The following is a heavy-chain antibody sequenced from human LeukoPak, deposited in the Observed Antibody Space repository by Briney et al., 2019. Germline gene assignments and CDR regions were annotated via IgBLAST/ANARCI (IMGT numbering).Heavy chain of an antibody. CDR1: GYTFTAYY. CDR3: ARDGNWGQLASHLDY. Sequence: GASVKVSCKASGYTFTAYYMHWVRQAPGQGLEWMGIINPSGGSTTYAQKFQDRVTMTRDTSTSTIYLELSSLRSEDTAVYYCARDGNWGQLASHLDYWGQGTLVTVSS. V-gene: IGHV1-46*01. CDR2: INPSGGST. J-gene: IGHJ4*02. D-gene: IGHD7-27*01.